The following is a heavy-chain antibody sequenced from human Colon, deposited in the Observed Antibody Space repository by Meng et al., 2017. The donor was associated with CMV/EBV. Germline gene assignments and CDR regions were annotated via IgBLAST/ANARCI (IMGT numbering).Heavy chain of an antibody. J-gene: IGHJ5*02. D-gene: IGHD6-6*01. CDR3: AKDRRYTSSSNWFDP. V-gene: IGHV3-23*01. CDR1: RFTFSSYS. CDR2: ISGSGGST. Sequence: GGSLRLSCAASRFTFSSYSMNWVRQAPGKGLEWVSAISGSGGSTYYADSVKGRFTISRDNSKNTLYLQMNSLRAEDTAVYYCAKDRRYTSSSNWFDPWGQGTLVTVSS.